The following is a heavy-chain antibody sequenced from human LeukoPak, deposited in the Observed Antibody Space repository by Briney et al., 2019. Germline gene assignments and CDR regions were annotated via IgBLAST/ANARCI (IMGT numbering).Heavy chain of an antibody. CDR3: ARGYCSSTSCYMDV. D-gene: IGHD2-2*01. CDR2: INAGNGNI. J-gene: IGHJ6*02. CDR1: GHTSTTYA. V-gene: IGHV1-3*01. Sequence: ASVKVSCKASGHTSTTYAIHWVRQAPGQGLEWMGWINAGNGNIKYSQKLQGRVTITGDTSASTAYMELSSLRSEDTAVYYCARGYCSSTSCYMDVWGQGTTIT.